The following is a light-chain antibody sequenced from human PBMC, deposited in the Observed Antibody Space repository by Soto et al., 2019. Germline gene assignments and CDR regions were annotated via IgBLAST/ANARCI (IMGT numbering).Light chain of an antibody. CDR3: QVWDSSSDPLYV. V-gene: IGLV3-21*04. J-gene: IGLJ1*01. Sequence: YELTQPPSVSVAPGKTARITCGGNNIGSKSVHWYQQKPGQAPVLVIYYDSDRPSGIPERFSGSNSGNTATLTISRVEAGDEADYYCQVWDSSSDPLYVFGTGTKVTVL. CDR1: NIGSKS. CDR2: YDS.